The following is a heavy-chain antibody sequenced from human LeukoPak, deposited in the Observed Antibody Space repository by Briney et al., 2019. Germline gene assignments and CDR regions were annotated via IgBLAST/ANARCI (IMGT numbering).Heavy chain of an antibody. Sequence: SETLSLTCSVSGGSISSHYWSWIRQPPGKGLEWLGYIYYSGSTNYNPSLKSRVTISIDTSRNRFSLNLSSLTAADTAVYYCARSRQASGLFNSWGQGTLVVVSS. CDR2: IYYSGST. V-gene: IGHV4-59*11. D-gene: IGHD3-10*01. J-gene: IGHJ5*01. CDR1: GGSISSHY. CDR3: ARSRQASGLFNS.